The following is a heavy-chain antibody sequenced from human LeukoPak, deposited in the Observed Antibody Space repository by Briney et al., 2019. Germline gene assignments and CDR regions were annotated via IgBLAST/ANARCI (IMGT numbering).Heavy chain of an antibody. CDR3: ASQPRYCSGGSCSGAFDI. CDR1: GGSISSYY. V-gene: IGHV4-59*01. CDR2: IYYSGST. Sequence: SETLSLTCTVSGGSISSYYWSWIRQPPGKGLEWIGYIYYSGSTNYNPSLKSRVTISVDTSKNQFSLKLSSVTAADTAVYYCASQPRYCSGGSCSGAFDIWGQGTMVTVSS. J-gene: IGHJ3*02. D-gene: IGHD2-15*01.